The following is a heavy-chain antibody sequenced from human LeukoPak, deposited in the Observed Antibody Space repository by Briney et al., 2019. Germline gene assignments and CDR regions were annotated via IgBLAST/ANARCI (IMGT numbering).Heavy chain of an antibody. CDR1: GGTFSSYA. CDR2: IIPIFGTA. J-gene: IGHJ3*02. V-gene: IGHV1-69*13. Sequence: GASVKVSCTASGGTFSSYAISWVRQAPGQGLEWMGGIIPIFGTANYAQKFQGRVTITADESTSTAYMELSSLRSEDTAVYYCARRSHYGDAFDIWGKGKMVTVSS. CDR3: ARRSHYGDAFDI. D-gene: IGHD3-16*01.